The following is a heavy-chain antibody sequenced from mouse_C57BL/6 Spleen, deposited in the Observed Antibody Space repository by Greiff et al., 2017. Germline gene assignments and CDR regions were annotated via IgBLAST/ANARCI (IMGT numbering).Heavy chain of an antibody. CDR1: GFNIKDDY. J-gene: IGHJ2*01. CDR2: IDPENGDT. D-gene: IGHD3-1*01. Sequence: EVQLQQSGAELVRPGASVKLSCTASGFNIKDDYMHWVKQRPEQGLEWIGWIDPENGDTEYASKFQGKATITADTSSNTAYLQLSSLTSEDTAVYYCTKVPRVEARAYWGKGTPLTVSS. V-gene: IGHV14-4*01. CDR3: TKVPRVEARAY.